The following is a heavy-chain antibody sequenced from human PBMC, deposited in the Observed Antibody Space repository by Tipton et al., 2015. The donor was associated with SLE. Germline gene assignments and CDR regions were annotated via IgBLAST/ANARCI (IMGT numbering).Heavy chain of an antibody. J-gene: IGHJ4*02. V-gene: IGHV4-61*02. D-gene: IGHD2-21*02. CDR1: GASISSGTYY. Sequence: TLSLTCTVSGASISSGTYYWSWIRQPAGKGLEWIGRIYTTGGTNYNPSLKSRVTMSVDLSKNQFSLNLTSMTAADTAVYYCARGTRVSATKLWGQGTLVTVSS. CDR3: ARGTRVSATKL. CDR2: IYTTGGT.